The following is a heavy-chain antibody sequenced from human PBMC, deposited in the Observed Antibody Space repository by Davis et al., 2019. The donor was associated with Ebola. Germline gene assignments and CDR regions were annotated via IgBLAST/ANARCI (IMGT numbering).Heavy chain of an antibody. D-gene: IGHD3-10*01. CDR2: INPNSGGT. CDR1: GYTFTSYA. V-gene: IGHV1-2*02. J-gene: IGHJ5*02. Sequence: AASVKVSCKASGYTFTSYAISWVRQAPGQGLEWMGWINPNSGGTNYAQKFQGRVTMTRDTSISTAYMELRRLRSDDTAVYYCARDMEFPWFDPWGQGTLVTVSS. CDR3: ARDMEFPWFDP.